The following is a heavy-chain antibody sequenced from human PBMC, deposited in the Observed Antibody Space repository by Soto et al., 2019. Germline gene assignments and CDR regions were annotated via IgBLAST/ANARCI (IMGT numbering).Heavy chain of an antibody. D-gene: IGHD2-21*02. J-gene: IGHJ5*02. CDR2: INAGGGYT. CDR1: GYSFTNYY. CDR3: TRGGSIVALTAPFDL. V-gene: IGHV1-46*03. Sequence: SVKVSGKASGYSFTNYYMHWVRQAPGQGLEWMGTINAGGGYTTYAQRFQGRVTMTRDTSTSTVSMELSSLRYEDTALYYCTRGGSIVALTAPFDLSGQGTLATVSS.